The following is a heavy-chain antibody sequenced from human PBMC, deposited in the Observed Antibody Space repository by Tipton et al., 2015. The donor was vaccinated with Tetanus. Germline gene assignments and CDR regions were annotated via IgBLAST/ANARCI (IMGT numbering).Heavy chain of an antibody. CDR2: IYSSGRT. J-gene: IGHJ4*02. V-gene: IGHV4-59*12. D-gene: IGHD6-6*01. CDR1: GGSITSYY. CDR3: VKFEYRTSFAS. Sequence: LRLSCSVSGGSITSYYWSWIRQPPGKGLEWIGYIYSSGRTNFNPSYNPSLKSRLIISADTSKNQFSLKLTSVTAGDTAVYFCVKFEYRTSFASWGQGALVTVSS.